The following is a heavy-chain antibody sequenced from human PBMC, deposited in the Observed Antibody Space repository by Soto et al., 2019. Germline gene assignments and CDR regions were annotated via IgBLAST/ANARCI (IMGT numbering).Heavy chain of an antibody. V-gene: IGHV1-2*02. Sequence: QVQLVQSGAEVKKPGASVKVSCKASGYTFTGYYMHWVRQAPGQGLEWMGWINPNSGGTNYAQKFQGRVTMTRDTSISTAYMVLSRLRSDDTAVYYCARVPPARFGELSGDYYYGMDVWGQGTTVTVSS. CDR2: INPNSGGT. J-gene: IGHJ6*02. CDR1: GYTFTGYY. D-gene: IGHD3-10*01. CDR3: ARVPPARFGELSGDYYYGMDV.